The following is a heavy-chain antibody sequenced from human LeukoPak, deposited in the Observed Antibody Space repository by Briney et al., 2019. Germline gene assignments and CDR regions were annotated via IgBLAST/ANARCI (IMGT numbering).Heavy chain of an antibody. Sequence: TGGSLRLSCAASGFNFSRNAIHWVRQAPGKGLEWVAVISYDGTNKYYGDSVKGRFTISRDNSKNTLYLQMNSLRAEDTAVYYCAKVNGYSYGYGDYWGQGTLVTVSS. V-gene: IGHV3-30*18. CDR3: AKVNGYSYGYGDY. D-gene: IGHD5-18*01. CDR1: GFNFSRNA. J-gene: IGHJ4*02. CDR2: ISYDGTNK.